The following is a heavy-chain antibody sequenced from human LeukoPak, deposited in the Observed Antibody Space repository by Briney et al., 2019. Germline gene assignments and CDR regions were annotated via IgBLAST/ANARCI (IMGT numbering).Heavy chain of an antibody. CDR3: ARTQGASYSNYGGSFDAFDI. CDR1: GYSFTSYW. V-gene: IGHV5-51*01. CDR2: IYPGDSDT. J-gene: IGHJ3*02. D-gene: IGHD4-11*01. Sequence: GESLKISCKGSGYSFTSYWIGWVRQMPGKGLEWMGIIYPGDSDTRYSPSFQGQVPISADKSISTAYLQWSSLKASDTAMYYCARTQGASYSNYGGSFDAFDIWGQGTMVTVSS.